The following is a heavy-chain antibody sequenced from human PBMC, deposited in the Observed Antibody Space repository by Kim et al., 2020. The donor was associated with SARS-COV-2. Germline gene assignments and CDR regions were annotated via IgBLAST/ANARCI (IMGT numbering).Heavy chain of an antibody. Sequence: GGSLRLSCAASGFSFSTYGMHWVRQAPGQGLEWVAVIWFDGSNKKYADSVKGRFTISRDNSRNTLSLQMNNPRVEDTAVYYCATDDSDGKPGGYWGRGTLVTVSS. J-gene: IGHJ4*02. CDR1: GFSFSTYG. D-gene: IGHD2-15*01. CDR3: ATDDSDGKPGGY. V-gene: IGHV3-33*03. CDR2: IWFDGSNK.